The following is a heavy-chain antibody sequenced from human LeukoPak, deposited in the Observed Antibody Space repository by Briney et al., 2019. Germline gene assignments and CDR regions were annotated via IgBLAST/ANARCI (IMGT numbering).Heavy chain of an antibody. Sequence: PGGSLRLSCAASGFTFSSYAMSWVRQAPGKGLERVSGISNSGGYTYYADSVRGRFTISRDNSKTTLSLQMSDLRAEDTAIYYCAKAQYTGNYHFDNWGQGTLVTVSS. CDR2: ISNSGGYT. V-gene: IGHV3-23*01. CDR1: GFTFSSYA. D-gene: IGHD1-26*01. J-gene: IGHJ4*02. CDR3: AKAQYTGNYHFDN.